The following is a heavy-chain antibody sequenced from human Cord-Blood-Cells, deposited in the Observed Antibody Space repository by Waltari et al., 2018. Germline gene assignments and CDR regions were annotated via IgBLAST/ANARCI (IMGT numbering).Heavy chain of an antibody. CDR2: IYSGGST. CDR3: ARDQRTWYSGSYFDY. D-gene: IGHD1-26*01. CDR1: GFTVSSNS. J-gene: IGHJ4*02. Sequence: EVQLVESGGGLIQPGGSLRLSCAASGFTVSSNSLSGLRPAPGKGLEWVSVIYSGGSTYYADSVKGRFTISRDNSKNTLYLQMNSLRAEDTAVYYCARDQRTWYSGSYFDYWGQGTLVTVSS. V-gene: IGHV3-53*01.